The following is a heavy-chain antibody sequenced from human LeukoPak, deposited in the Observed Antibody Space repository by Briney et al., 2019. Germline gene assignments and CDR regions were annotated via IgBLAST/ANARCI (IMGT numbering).Heavy chain of an antibody. V-gene: IGHV4-38-2*02. CDR1: GYSISSGYY. Sequence: SETLSLTCTVSGYSISSGYYWGWIRQPPGKGLEWIGSIYHSGSTYYNPSLKSRVTISVDTSKNQFSLKLRSVTAADTAVYYCARSLNDLWTTSFNYWGQGTLVTVSS. J-gene: IGHJ4*02. D-gene: IGHD3-3*01. CDR2: IYHSGST. CDR3: ARSLNDLWTTSFNY.